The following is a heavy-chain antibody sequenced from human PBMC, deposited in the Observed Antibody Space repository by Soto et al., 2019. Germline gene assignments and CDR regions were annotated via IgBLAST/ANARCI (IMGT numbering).Heavy chain of an antibody. CDR1: GGSISSYY. Sequence: QVQLQESGPGLVKPSETLSLTCTVSGGSISSYYWSWIRQPPGKGLEWIGYIYYSGSTNYNPSLKSRVTISVDTSKNQFSLKLSSVTAADTAVYYCARESWGGQLYPWGQGTLVTVSS. CDR2: IYYSGST. V-gene: IGHV4-59*01. J-gene: IGHJ5*02. CDR3: ARESWGGQLYP. D-gene: IGHD6-6*01.